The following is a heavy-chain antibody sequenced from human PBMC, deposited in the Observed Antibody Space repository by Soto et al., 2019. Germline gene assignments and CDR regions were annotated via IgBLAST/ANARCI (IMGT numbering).Heavy chain of an antibody. D-gene: IGHD6-13*01. CDR2: IVVGSGST. V-gene: IGHV1-58*02. Sequence: ASVKVSCKASGFTFTSSAMQWVRQARGQRLEWIGWIVVGSGSTYYADSVKGRFTISRDNSKNTLYLQMNSLRAEDTAVYYCAKDYSSSSGSPFDYWGQGTLVTVSS. CDR3: AKDYSSSSGSPFDY. J-gene: IGHJ4*02. CDR1: GFTFTSSA.